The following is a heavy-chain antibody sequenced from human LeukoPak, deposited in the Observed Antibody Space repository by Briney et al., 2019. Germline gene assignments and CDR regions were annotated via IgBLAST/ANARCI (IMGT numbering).Heavy chain of an antibody. CDR1: GGTFSSYA. D-gene: IGHD3-22*01. CDR3: ASIDSSTYYYYYYMDV. CDR2: IIPIFGTA. V-gene: IGHV1-69*05. Sequence: ASVKVSCKASGGTFSSYAISWVRQAPGQGLEWMGGIIPIFGTANYAQKFQGRVTITTDESTSTAYMKLSSLRSEDTAVYYCASIDSSTYYYYYYMDVWGKGTTVTVSS. J-gene: IGHJ6*03.